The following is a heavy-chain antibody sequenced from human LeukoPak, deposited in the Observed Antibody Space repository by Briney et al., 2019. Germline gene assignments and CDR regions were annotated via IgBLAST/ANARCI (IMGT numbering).Heavy chain of an antibody. J-gene: IGHJ4*02. V-gene: IGHV4-59*01. Sequence: PSETLSLTCTVSGGSISSYYWGWIRQPPGKGLEWIGYIYYSGSTNYNPSLKSGVTISLDTSKNQFSLRLSSVTAADTAVYYCARDRTYGHFDYWGQGTLVTVSS. CDR3: ARDRTYGHFDY. CDR1: GGSISSYY. D-gene: IGHD3-10*01. CDR2: IYYSGST.